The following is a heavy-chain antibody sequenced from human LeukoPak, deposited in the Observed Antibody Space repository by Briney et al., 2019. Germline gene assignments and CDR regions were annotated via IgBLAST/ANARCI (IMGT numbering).Heavy chain of an antibody. CDR3: AKDRGAAAGTAFDY. D-gene: IGHD6-13*01. Sequence: GGSLRLSCAASGFTFSSYSMNWVRQAPGKGLEWVSGISWNSGSIGYADSVKGRFTISRDSAKNSLYLQMNSLRAEDTALYYCAKDRGAAAGTAFDYWGQGTLVTVSS. CDR2: ISWNSGSI. V-gene: IGHV3-9*01. CDR1: GFTFSSYS. J-gene: IGHJ4*02.